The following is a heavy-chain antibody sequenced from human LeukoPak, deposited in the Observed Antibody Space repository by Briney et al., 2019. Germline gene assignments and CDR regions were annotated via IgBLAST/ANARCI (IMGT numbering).Heavy chain of an antibody. D-gene: IGHD7-27*01. CDR2: ISSSSSYI. CDR3: VRLLGNRNDDAVEI. V-gene: IGHV3-21*01. Sequence: GGSLRLSCAASGFTFSSYSMNWVRQAPGKGLEWVSSISSSSSYIYYADSVKGRFTISRDNAKNSLYLQMNSLRAEDTAVYYFVRLLGNRNDDAVEIWGKRTMITAS. CDR1: GFTFSSYS. J-gene: IGHJ3*02.